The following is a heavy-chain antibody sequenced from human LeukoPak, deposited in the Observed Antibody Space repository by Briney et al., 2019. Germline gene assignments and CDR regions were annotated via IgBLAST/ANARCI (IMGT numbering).Heavy chain of an antibody. Sequence: GGSLRLSCAASGFTLSSHAMSWVRQAQGKGLEWVSAISGSGGSTYYADSVKGRFTISRDNSKHTMYLQMNSLRAEDTAVYYCAKDRAFLLAGTHAFDIWGQGTMVTVSS. V-gene: IGHV3-23*01. D-gene: IGHD6-19*01. J-gene: IGHJ3*02. CDR2: ISGSGGST. CDR3: AKDRAFLLAGTHAFDI. CDR1: GFTLSSHA.